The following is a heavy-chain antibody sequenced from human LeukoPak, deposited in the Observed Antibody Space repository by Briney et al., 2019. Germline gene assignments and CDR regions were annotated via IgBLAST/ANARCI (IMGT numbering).Heavy chain of an antibody. V-gene: IGHV3-23*01. D-gene: IGHD3-22*01. Sequence: GGSLRLSCAASGFTFSSYAMSWVRQAPGKGLEWVSAISGSGGSTYYADSVKGRFTISRDNSKNTLYLQMNSLRAEDTAVYYCAKDRGRYYDSSGYYWGYYFDFWGQGILVTVST. CDR2: ISGSGGST. CDR1: GFTFSSYA. CDR3: AKDRGRYYDSSGYYWGYYFDF. J-gene: IGHJ4*02.